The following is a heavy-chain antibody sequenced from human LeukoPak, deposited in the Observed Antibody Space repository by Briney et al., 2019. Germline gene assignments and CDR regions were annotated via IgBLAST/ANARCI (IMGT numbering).Heavy chain of an antibody. Sequence: ASVKVSCKASVYTFTDYYMHWVRQAPGQGLEWMGWINPNSGGTNYAQKFQGRVTMTRDTPISTAYMELSRLRSDDTAVYYCARDLTYYDSSGCSTDYWGQGTLITVSS. J-gene: IGHJ4*02. D-gene: IGHD3-22*01. CDR2: INPNSGGT. V-gene: IGHV1-2*02. CDR1: VYTFTDYY. CDR3: ARDLTYYDSSGCSTDY.